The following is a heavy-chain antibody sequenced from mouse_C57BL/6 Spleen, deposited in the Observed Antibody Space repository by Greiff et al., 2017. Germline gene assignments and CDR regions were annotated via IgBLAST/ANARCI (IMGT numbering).Heavy chain of an antibody. V-gene: IGHV3-6*01. CDR1: GYSITSGYY. J-gene: IGHJ4*01. CDR2: ISYDGSN. Sequence: EVQLVESGPGLVKPSQSLSLTCSVTGYSITSGYYWNWIRQFPGNKLEWMGYISYDGSNNYNPSLKNRISITRDTSKNQFFLKLNSVTTEDTATYYCARGEGGAMDYWGQGTSVTVSS. CDR3: ARGEGGAMDY.